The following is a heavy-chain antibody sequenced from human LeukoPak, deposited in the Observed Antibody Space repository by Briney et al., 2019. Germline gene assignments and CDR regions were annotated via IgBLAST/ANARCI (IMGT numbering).Heavy chain of an antibody. D-gene: IGHD3-22*01. CDR1: GGSISSYY. CDR3: ARHGGGYYDSSGYYLSYFDY. J-gene: IGHJ4*02. V-gene: IGHV4-59*08. CDR2: IYYSGST. Sequence: SSETLSLTCTVSGGSISSYYWSWIRQPPGKGLEWIGYIYYSGSTNYNPSLKSRVTISVDTSKNQFSLKLSSVTAADTAVYYCARHGGGYYDSSGYYLSYFDYWGQGTLVTVSS.